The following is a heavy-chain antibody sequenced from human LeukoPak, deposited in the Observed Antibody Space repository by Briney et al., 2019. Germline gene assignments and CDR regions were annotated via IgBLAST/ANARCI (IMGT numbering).Heavy chain of an antibody. V-gene: IGHV3-30*02. D-gene: IGHD5-12*01. CDR1: GFTFSSYG. J-gene: IGHJ6*03. CDR3: AKSGVSGYDYGDYYYYMDV. Sequence: GWSLRLSCAASGFTFSSYGMHWVRQAPGKGLEWVAFIRYDGSNKYYADSVKGRFTISRDNSKNTLYLQMNSLRAEDTAVYYCAKSGVSGYDYGDYYYYMDVWGKGTTVTVSS. CDR2: IRYDGSNK.